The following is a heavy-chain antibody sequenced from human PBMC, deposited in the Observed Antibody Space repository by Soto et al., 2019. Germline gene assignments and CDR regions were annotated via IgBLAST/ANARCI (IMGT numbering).Heavy chain of an antibody. CDR3: AKDGAPRYCTRSSCHPAGAY. CDR2: ISYDGSNE. D-gene: IGHD2-2*01. Sequence: QVQLVESGGDVVQPGTSLRLSCAGSGFTFTNYGLHWVRQAPVKGLEWVAAISYDGSNEYYADSVKGRFTISRDYSKKMLYLQMDSLRPEDTAVYYCAKDGAPRYCTRSSCHPAGAYWGQGTLVNVSS. V-gene: IGHV3-30*18. J-gene: IGHJ4*02. CDR1: GFTFTNYG.